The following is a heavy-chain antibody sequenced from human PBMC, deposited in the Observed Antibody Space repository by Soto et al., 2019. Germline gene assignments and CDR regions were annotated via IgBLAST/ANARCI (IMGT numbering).Heavy chain of an antibody. D-gene: IGHD2-8*01. Sequence: VILSLTCTVAGGSSSSYYWSWIRQPAGKGLEWIGRIYTSGSTNYNPSLKSRVTMSVDTSKNQFSLKLSSVTAADTAVYYCARVGNGRSFDYWGQGTLVTVSS. CDR2: IYTSGST. CDR1: GGSSSSYY. V-gene: IGHV4-4*07. J-gene: IGHJ4*02. CDR3: ARVGNGRSFDY.